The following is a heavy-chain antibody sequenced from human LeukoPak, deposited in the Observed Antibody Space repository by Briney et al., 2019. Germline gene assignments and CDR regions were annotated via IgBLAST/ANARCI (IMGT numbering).Heavy chain of an antibody. CDR3: ARGRAWGDYYDSSGYRHFDY. CDR2: INSSSSYI. J-gene: IGHJ4*02. CDR1: GFTFSSYS. V-gene: IGHV3-21*01. D-gene: IGHD3-22*01. Sequence: PGGSLRLSCAASGFTFSSYSMNWVRQAPGKGLEWVSSINSSSSYIYYADSVKGRFTISRDNAKNSLYMQMNSLRAEDTAVYYCARGRAWGDYYDSSGYRHFDYWGQGTLVTVSS.